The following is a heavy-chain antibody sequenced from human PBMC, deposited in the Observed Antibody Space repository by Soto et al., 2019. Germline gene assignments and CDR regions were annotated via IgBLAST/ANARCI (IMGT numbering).Heavy chain of an antibody. J-gene: IGHJ4*02. V-gene: IGHV3-23*01. CDR2: ISGSRDNT. Sequence: EVQVLESGGGLVQPGGSLRLSCAASGFTFSNYAMSWVRQAPGKGLEWVSTISGSRDNTDYVDSVKGRFTISRDNSKNTLYLQMNSLRAEDTAVYYCAKDPLTVTPYFDYWGQGTLVTVSS. CDR3: AKDPLTVTPYFDY. D-gene: IGHD4-17*01. CDR1: GFTFSNYA.